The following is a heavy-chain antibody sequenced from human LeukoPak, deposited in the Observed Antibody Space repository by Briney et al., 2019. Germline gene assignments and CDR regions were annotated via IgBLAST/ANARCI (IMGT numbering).Heavy chain of an antibody. CDR3: AKDRCSNGVGCYYYYMDV. J-gene: IGHJ6*03. CDR1: GFTFSRSE. V-gene: IGHV3-48*03. D-gene: IGHD2-8*01. CDR2: ISTGTYI. Sequence: GGSLRLSCVASGFTFSRSEMNWVRQAPGKGLEWISHISTGTYIAYTDSVKGRFSISRDSSKNILYLQMNSLRAEDTAVYYCAKDRCSNGVGCYYYYMDVWGKGTTVTISS.